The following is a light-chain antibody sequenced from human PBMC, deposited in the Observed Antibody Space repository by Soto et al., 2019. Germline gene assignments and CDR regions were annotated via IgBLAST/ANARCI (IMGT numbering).Light chain of an antibody. J-gene: IGKJ1*01. CDR3: QQYNSYSRT. CDR2: DAS. V-gene: IGKV1-5*01. CDR1: QSISSW. Sequence: DIQMTQSPSTLSASVGDKVTITCRASQSISSWLAWYQQKPGKAPKLLIFDASSLESGVPPRFSGSGSGTEFTLTISSLQPDDFAIYYCQQYNSYSRTFGQETKVDIK.